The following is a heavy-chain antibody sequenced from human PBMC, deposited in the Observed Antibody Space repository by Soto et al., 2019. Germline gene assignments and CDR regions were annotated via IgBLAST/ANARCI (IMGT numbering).Heavy chain of an antibody. CDR3: ARYCTNGVCYGRLMDV. CDR2: IYYSGST. Sequence: QLQLQESGPGLVKPSETLSLTCTVSGGSISSSSYYWGWIRQPPGKGLEWIGSIYYSGSTYYNPSLKSRVTISVDTSKNQFSLKLSSVTAADTAVYYCARYCTNGVCYGRLMDVWGKGTTVTVSS. CDR1: GGSISSSSYY. V-gene: IGHV4-39*01. D-gene: IGHD2-8*01. J-gene: IGHJ6*03.